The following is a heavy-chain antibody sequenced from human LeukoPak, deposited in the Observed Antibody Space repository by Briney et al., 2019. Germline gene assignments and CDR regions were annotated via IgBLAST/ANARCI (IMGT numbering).Heavy chain of an antibody. CDR1: GFTFSSYA. Sequence: GGSLRLSCAASGFTFSSYAMNWVRPAPGKGLEWVSTISGSRGSTYYADSVKGRFTISRDNSRNTLSLQMNSLSAEDTAICYCARDRGGYSWFDPWGQGTLVTVSS. D-gene: IGHD4-23*01. J-gene: IGHJ5*02. CDR3: ARDRGGYSWFDP. CDR2: ISGSRGST. V-gene: IGHV3-23*01.